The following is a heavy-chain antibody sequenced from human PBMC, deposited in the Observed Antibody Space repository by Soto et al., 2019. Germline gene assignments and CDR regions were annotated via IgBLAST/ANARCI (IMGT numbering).Heavy chain of an antibody. CDR2: ISAYNGNT. CDR1: GYTFTSYG. J-gene: IGHJ6*03. D-gene: IGHD3-3*01. CDR3: ARGTIFGVAAQRPKSYYYMDV. Sequence: ASVKVSCKASGYTFTSYGISWVRQAPGQGLEWMGWISAYNGNTNYAQKLQGRVTMTTDTSTSTAYMELRSLRSDDTAVYYCARGTIFGVAAQRPKSYYYMDVWGKGTTVTVSS. V-gene: IGHV1-18*01.